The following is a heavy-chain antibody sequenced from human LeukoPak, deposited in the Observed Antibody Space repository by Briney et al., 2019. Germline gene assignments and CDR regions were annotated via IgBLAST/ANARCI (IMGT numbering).Heavy chain of an antibody. D-gene: IGHD3-10*01. CDR3: ARALRTEFGIY. J-gene: IGHJ4*02. CDR2: ISYDGSNK. V-gene: IGHV3-30*03. Sequence: GGSLRLSCAASGFTFSSYGMHWVRQAPGKGLEWVAVISYDGSNKYYADSVKGRFTISRDNSKNTLYLQMNSLRAEDTAVYYCARALRTEFGIYWGQGTLVTVSS. CDR1: GFTFSSYG.